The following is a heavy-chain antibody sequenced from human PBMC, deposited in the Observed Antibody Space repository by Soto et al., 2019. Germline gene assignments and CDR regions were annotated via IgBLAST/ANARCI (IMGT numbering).Heavy chain of an antibody. Sequence: GTSVKVSCKASGYTFSRYATLLMRQALRQRLAWMGWINAAYGNTKSSQKFXGXXTISRVTAARTTYMELTSLRSEEAAVFYCATDNWDVTFEFWGPGTQVT. CDR3: ATDNWDVTFEF. J-gene: IGHJ4*02. D-gene: IGHD1-26*01. V-gene: IGHV1-3*01. CDR2: INAAYGNT. CDR1: GYTFSRYA.